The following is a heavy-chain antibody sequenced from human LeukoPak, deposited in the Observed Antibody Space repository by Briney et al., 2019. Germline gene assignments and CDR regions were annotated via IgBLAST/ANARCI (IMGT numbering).Heavy chain of an antibody. CDR2: IYYSGST. J-gene: IGHJ6*03. CDR1: GGSISSHY. D-gene: IGHD5-24*01. V-gene: IGHV4-59*11. Sequence: PSETLSLTCTVSGGSISSHYWSWIRQPPGKGLEWIGYIYYSGSTNYNPSLKSRVTISVDTSKNQFSLKLSSVTAADTAVYYCARVFWSYGYNYYYYYCYMDVWGKGTTVTVSS. CDR3: ARVFWSYGYNYYYYYCYMDV.